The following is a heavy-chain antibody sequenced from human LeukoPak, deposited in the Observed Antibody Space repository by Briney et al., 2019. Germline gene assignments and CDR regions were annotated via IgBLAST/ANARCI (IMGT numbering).Heavy chain of an antibody. D-gene: IGHD3-10*01. CDR3: AKDLSGRGYYFDY. CDR1: GVTSSDYA. Sequence: GGSLRLSCAASGVTSSDYALSWVRQAPGKGLEWGSAISGSGGSTYYADSVKGRFTISRDNSKNTLYLQMNSLRAEDTAVYYCAKDLSGRGYYFDYWGQGTLVTVSS. CDR2: ISGSGGST. J-gene: IGHJ4*02. V-gene: IGHV3-23*01.